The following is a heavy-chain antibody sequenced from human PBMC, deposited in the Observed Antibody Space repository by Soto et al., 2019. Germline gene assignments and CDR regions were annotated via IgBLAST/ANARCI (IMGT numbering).Heavy chain of an antibody. D-gene: IGHD3-3*01. J-gene: IGHJ4*01. CDR1: GYSFTNYW. CDR3: ARLAPLHRSGYYFDY. Sequence: GESLKISCKSSGYSFTNYWIGWVRQMPGKGLEWMGIVYPGDSDTKYSPSFQGQVTISADNSISAAYLHWSSLEASDTAMYYCARLAPLHRSGYYFDYWGHGTLVTVSS. V-gene: IGHV5-51*01. CDR2: VYPGDSDT.